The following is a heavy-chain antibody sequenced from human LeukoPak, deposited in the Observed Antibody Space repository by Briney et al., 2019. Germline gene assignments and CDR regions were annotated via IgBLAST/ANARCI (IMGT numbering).Heavy chain of an antibody. CDR3: ARGRIDYFDSSGYSGYFDY. CDR1: GYSMSSGYY. J-gene: IGHJ4*02. Sequence: PSETLSLTCAVSGYSMSSGYYWGWIRPPPGKGLEWIGSIYHSGSTYYNPSLKSRVTISVDTSQNQFSLKLSSVTAADTAVYYCARGRIDYFDSSGYSGYFDYWGQGTLVTVSS. CDR2: IYHSGST. D-gene: IGHD3-22*01. V-gene: IGHV4-38-2*01.